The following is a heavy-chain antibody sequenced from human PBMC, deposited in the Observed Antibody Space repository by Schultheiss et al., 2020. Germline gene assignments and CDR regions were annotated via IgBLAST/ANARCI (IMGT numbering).Heavy chain of an antibody. CDR3: ARDPTYYYDSSGLDY. V-gene: IGHV1-69*04. CDR1: GGTFSSYA. J-gene: IGHJ4*02. Sequence: SVKVSCKASGGTFSSYAISWVRQAPGQGLEWMGRIIPILGIANYAQKFQGRVTITADKSTSTAYMELSSLRSEDTAVYYCARDPTYYYDSSGLDYWGQGTLVNVSS. D-gene: IGHD3-22*01. CDR2: IIPILGIA.